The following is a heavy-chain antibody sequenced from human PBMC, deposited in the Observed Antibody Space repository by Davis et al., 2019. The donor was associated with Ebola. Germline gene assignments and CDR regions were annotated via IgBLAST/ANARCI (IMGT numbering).Heavy chain of an antibody. CDR1: GFTFSSYA. J-gene: IGHJ4*02. Sequence: PGGSLRLSCAASGFTFSSYAMTWVRQAPGKGLEWVSAITGSDGSTYCADSVKGRFTISRDNSKNTLYLQMSSLRAEDTAVYYCVKDRRDGYNPIDYWGQGTLVTVSS. CDR3: VKDRRDGYNPIDY. CDR2: ITGSDGST. D-gene: IGHD5-24*01. V-gene: IGHV3-23*01.